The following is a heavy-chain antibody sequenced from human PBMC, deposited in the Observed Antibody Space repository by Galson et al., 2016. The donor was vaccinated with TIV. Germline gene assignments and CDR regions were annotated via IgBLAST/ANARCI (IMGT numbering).Heavy chain of an antibody. D-gene: IGHD3-9*01. J-gene: IGHJ4*02. V-gene: IGHV3-30*04. CDR3: ARSPQLRYFDWLDY. CDR1: GFTFSSYA. Sequence: SLGLSCAASGFTFSSYAMHWVRQAPGKGLEWVAVISYDGSNKYYADSVKGRFTISRDNSKNTLYLQMNSLRAEDTAVYYCARSPQLRYFDWLDYWGQGTLVTVSS. CDR2: ISYDGSNK.